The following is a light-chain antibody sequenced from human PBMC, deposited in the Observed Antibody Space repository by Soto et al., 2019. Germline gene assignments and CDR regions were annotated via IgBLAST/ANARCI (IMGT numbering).Light chain of an antibody. CDR2: DNY. J-gene: IGLJ2*01. CDR3: GTWDSSRNGYVV. Sequence: QSVLTQPPSVSAAPGQKVTISCSGSSSNIGDNFVSWYQQLPGTAPKLLIYDNYKRPSGIPDRFSGSKAGTSATLGITGLQTGDEAVYYCGTWDSSRNGYVVFGGGTKVTVL. CDR1: SSNIGDNF. V-gene: IGLV1-51*01.